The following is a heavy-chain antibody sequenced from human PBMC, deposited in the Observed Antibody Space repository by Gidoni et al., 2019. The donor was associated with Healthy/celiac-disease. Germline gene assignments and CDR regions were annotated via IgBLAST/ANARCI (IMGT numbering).Heavy chain of an antibody. J-gene: IGHJ5*02. Sequence: QVQLVQSGAEVKKPGASVKVSCKASGYTFTSYYMHWVRQAPGQGLEWMGIINPSGGSTSYEQKFQGRVTMTRDTSTSTVYMELSSLRSEDTAVYYCASQGVGNWFDPWGQGTLVTVSS. CDR2: INPSGGST. CDR3: ASQGVGNWFDP. D-gene: IGHD1-26*01. V-gene: IGHV1-46*01. CDR1: GYTFTSYY.